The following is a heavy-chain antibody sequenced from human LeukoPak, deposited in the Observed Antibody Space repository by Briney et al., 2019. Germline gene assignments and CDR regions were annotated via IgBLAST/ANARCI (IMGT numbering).Heavy chain of an antibody. D-gene: IGHD3-3*01. CDR1: GGTFSSYA. Sequence: SVKVSCKASGGTFSSYAISWVRQAPGQGLEWMGVIIPIFGIANYAQKFQGRVTITADESTSTAYMELSSLRSEDTAVYYCARGYDFWSGYFDPWGQGTLVTVSS. V-gene: IGHV1-69*01. CDR3: ARGYDFWSGYFDP. CDR2: IIPIFGIA. J-gene: IGHJ5*02.